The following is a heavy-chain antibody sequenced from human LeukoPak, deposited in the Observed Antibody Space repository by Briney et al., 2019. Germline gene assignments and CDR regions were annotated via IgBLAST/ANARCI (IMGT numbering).Heavy chain of an antibody. J-gene: IGHJ4*02. Sequence: ASVKVSCKASGYTFTGYYMHWVRQAPGQGLEWMGWINPNSGGTNYAQKFQGWVTMTRDTSISTAYMELSRLRSDDTAVYYCARVASNWGSAYFDYWGQGTLVTVSS. CDR2: INPNSGGT. D-gene: IGHD7-27*01. CDR3: ARVASNWGSAYFDY. V-gene: IGHV1-2*04. CDR1: GYTFTGYY.